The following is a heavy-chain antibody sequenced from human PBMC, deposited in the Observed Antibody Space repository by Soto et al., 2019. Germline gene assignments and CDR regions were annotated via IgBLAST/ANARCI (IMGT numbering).Heavy chain of an antibody. CDR3: AKDAVYGDGLWLVAD. D-gene: IGHD2-21*02. CDR2: ITGSGGTI. J-gene: IGHJ4*02. CDR1: GFSFSKYA. Sequence: DVQLLESGGGLVQPGGSLRLSCAASGFSFSKYAMIWVRQAPGKEQEWVSGITGSGGTIEYAASVKGRFTISRDNSKNTVYLQMNSLRAEDTAMYYCAKDAVYGDGLWLVADWGQGTLVTVS. V-gene: IGHV3-23*01.